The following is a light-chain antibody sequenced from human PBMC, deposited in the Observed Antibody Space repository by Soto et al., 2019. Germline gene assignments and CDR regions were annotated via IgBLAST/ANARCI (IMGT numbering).Light chain of an antibody. J-gene: IGLJ2*01. CDR1: NIGSKS. Sequence: SSELTQPPSVSVAPGQTARITCGGTNIGSKSVHWYQQKPGQAPVLVVYDDSDRPSGIPERFSGSNSGNTATLTISRVEAGDDADYYCQVWYSSSDHHVVFGGGTKLTVL. CDR3: QVWYSSSDHHVV. CDR2: DDS. V-gene: IGLV3-21*02.